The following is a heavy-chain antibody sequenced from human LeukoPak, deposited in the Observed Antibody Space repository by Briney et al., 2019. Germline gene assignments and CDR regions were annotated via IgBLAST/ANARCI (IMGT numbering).Heavy chain of an antibody. J-gene: IGHJ5*02. CDR1: GGTFSSYA. CDR3: AREYCSSTSCYMLSGWFDP. V-gene: IGHV1-69*13. D-gene: IGHD2-2*02. CDR2: IIPIFGTA. Sequence: SVKVSCKASGGTFSSYAISWVRQAPGQGLEWMGGIIPIFGTANYAQKFQGRVTITADESTSTAYMELSSLRSEDTAVYYCAREYCSSTSCYMLSGWFDPWGQGTLVTVSS.